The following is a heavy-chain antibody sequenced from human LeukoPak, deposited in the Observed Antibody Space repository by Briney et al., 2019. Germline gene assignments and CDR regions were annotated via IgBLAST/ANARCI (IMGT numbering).Heavy chain of an antibody. D-gene: IGHD1-14*01. V-gene: IGHV3-30*04. CDR1: GFTLSSYA. Sequence: PGGSLRLSCAASGFTLSSYAMHWVRQAPGKGLEWVAVISYDGSNKCYADSVKGRFTISRDNSKNTLYLQMNSLRAEDTAVYYCARGGRNVKYYFDYWGQGTLVTVSS. CDR3: ARGGRNVKYYFDY. J-gene: IGHJ4*02. CDR2: ISYDGSNK.